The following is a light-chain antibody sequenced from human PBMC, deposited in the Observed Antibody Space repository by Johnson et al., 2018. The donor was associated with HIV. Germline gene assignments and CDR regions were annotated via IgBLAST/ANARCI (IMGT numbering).Light chain of an antibody. CDR1: SSNIGNNF. CDR3: GTWDGSLSAGV. Sequence: QAVLTQPPSVSAAPGQRVTRSYSGSSSNIGNNFVSWFRQLPLRAPKVLIYDNNERPSEIPDRFSGSKSGTSATLGLTGLQHGDEADYYCGTWDGSLSAGVFGTGTKVTVL. V-gene: IGLV1-51*01. CDR2: DNN. J-gene: IGLJ1*01.